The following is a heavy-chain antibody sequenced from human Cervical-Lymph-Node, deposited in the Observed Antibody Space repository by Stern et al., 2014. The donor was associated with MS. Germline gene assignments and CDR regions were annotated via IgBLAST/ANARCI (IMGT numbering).Heavy chain of an antibody. CDR1: GGSVNSGGYC. D-gene: IGHD1-26*01. CDR3: ARALDPLSGSYFPAFDD. CDR2: SLYSGNT. Sequence: VQLEESGQGLVKPSETLSLTCTVSGGSVNSGGYCWSWIRQSPGKGLEWLGYSLYSGNTNYNPSLEGRVTISIDSSNNQFSLKLDSVTAADTAVYYCARALDPLSGSYFPAFDDWGQGTLVIVSS. V-gene: IGHV4-61*08. J-gene: IGHJ4*02.